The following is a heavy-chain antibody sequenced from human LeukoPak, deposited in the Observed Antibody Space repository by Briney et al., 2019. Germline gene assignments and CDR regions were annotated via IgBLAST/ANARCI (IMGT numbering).Heavy chain of an antibody. V-gene: IGHV3-7*01. CDR2: MKQDGSET. Sequence: PGGSLRVSRVPSRFTLSNYWLSWVRPAPGEGGEGVAHMKQDGSETYYVDSVKGRFTISRDNANNTLSLQMTSLRAEDTAVYYCARQRGSGCLDYWGPGTLVTVSS. CDR3: ARQRGSGCLDY. CDR1: RFTLSNYW. D-gene: IGHD6-19*01. J-gene: IGHJ4*02.